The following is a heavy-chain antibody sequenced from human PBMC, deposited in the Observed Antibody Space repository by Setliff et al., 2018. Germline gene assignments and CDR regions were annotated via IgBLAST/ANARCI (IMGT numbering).Heavy chain of an antibody. CDR2: IHTSGST. Sequence: SETLSLTCTVSGGSISSHYWSWIRQPPGQGLEWIGSIHTSGSTNYNPSLKSRVTISLDTSKNHFSLELTSVTAADTAVYYCARAPVGDRNGLFDSWGQGTLVTVSS. J-gene: IGHJ4*02. V-gene: IGHV4-4*08. CDR3: ARAPVGDRNGLFDS. CDR1: GGSISSHY. D-gene: IGHD6-19*01.